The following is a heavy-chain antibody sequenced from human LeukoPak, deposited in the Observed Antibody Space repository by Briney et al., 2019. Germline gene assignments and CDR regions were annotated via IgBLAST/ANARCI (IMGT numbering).Heavy chain of an antibody. CDR1: GFTVSSNY. CDR2: IYSGGST. V-gene: IGHV3-53*01. CDR3: ARVHSSGYSMERAFDI. D-gene: IGHD3-22*01. Sequence: GGSLRLSCAASGFTVSSNYMSWVRQAPGKGLEWVSVIYSGGSTYYADSVKGRFTISRDNSKNTLYLQMNSLRAEDTAVCYCARVHSSGYSMERAFDIWGQGTMVTVSS. J-gene: IGHJ3*02.